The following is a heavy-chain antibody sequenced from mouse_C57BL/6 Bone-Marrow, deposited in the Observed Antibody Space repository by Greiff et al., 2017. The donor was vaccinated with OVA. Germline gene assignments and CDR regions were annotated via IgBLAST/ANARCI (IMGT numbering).Heavy chain of an antibody. Sequence: EVQGVESGPVLVKPGASVKMSCKASGYTFTDYYMNWVKQSPGKSLEWIGVINPYNGGTSYNQKFKGKATLTVDKSSSTAYMELNSLTSEDSAVYYCAREDCITTVVAEPYWGQGTLVTVSA. D-gene: IGHD1-1*01. CDR1: GYTFTDYY. V-gene: IGHV1-19*01. CDR3: AREDCITTVVAEPY. CDR2: INPYNGGT. J-gene: IGHJ3*01.